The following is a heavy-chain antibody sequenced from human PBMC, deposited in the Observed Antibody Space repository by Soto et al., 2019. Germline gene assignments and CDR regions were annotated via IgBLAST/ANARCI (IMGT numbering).Heavy chain of an antibody. D-gene: IGHD3-3*01. CDR3: AHRVLRAVFGLVTTTAIYFDF. CDR1: GFSLTTSGVG. Sequence: QITLNESGPMVVKPTETLTLTCTFSGFSLTTSGVGVGWVRQSPGKAPEWLAFIYWDDDKRCSTSLKSRLTITKDTSKNQVVLTMANVDPADTATYYCAHRVLRAVFGLVTTTAIYFDFWGQGTPVVVSS. V-gene: IGHV2-5*02. J-gene: IGHJ4*02. CDR2: IYWDDDK.